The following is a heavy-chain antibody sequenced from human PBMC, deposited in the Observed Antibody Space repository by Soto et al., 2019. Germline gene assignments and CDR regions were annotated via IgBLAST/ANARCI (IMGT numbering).Heavy chain of an antibody. CDR3: ASNAACDGDCDDFDS. CDR1: GGIFSSNT. D-gene: IGHD2-21*02. Sequence: QVYLVPSGAEVKKPGSSVKISCKASGGIFSSNTINWVRQAAGQGLEWMGGIIPLFGTANYAAEFQGRVTITADKPTKTGYREFASLRAEETAVYYCASNAACDGDCDDFDSSGQRTVVPASS. CDR2: IIPLFGTA. V-gene: IGHV1-69*06. J-gene: IGHJ4*02.